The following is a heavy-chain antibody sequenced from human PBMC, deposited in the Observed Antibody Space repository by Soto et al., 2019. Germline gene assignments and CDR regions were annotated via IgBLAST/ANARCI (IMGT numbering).Heavy chain of an antibody. CDR3: ARGAPSGWLSALDY. Sequence: GGSLRLSCAASGFTFSDYYMSWIRQAPGKGLEWVSYISSSSSYTNYADSVKGRFTISRDNAKNSLYLQMNSLRAEDTAVYYCARGAPSGWLSALDYWGQGTLVTVSS. CDR1: GFTFSDYY. J-gene: IGHJ4*02. CDR2: ISSSSSYT. D-gene: IGHD6-19*01. V-gene: IGHV3-11*05.